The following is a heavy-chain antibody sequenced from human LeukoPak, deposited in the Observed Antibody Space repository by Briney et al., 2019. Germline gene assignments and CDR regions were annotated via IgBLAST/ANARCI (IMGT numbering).Heavy chain of an antibody. J-gene: IGHJ4*02. CDR2: IWYDGSNK. D-gene: IGHD6-19*01. V-gene: IGHV3-33*01. CDR1: GFTFSSYG. Sequence: GRSLRLSCAASGFTFSSYGMHWVRQAPGKGLEWVAVIWYDGSNKYYADSMKGRFTISRDNSKNTLYLQMNSLRAEDTAVYYCARGSWDSSGLYFDYWGQGTLATVSS. CDR3: ARGSWDSSGLYFDY.